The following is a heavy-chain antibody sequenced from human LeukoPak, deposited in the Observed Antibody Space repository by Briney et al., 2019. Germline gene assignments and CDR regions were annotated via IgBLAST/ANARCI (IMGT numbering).Heavy chain of an antibody. CDR1: GYSISSGYY. CDR2: IYHSGST. Sequence: SETLSLTCTVSGYSISSGYYWGWIRQPPGKGLDWTGRIYHSGSTYYNPSLKSRVTISVDTSKTQFSLKLSSVTAADTAVYYCARGGMATIAIDYWGQGTLVTVSS. D-gene: IGHD5-24*01. CDR3: ARGGMATIAIDY. V-gene: IGHV4-38-2*02. J-gene: IGHJ4*02.